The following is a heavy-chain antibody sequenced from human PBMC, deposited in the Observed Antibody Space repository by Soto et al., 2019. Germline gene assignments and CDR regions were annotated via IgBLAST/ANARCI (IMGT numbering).Heavy chain of an antibody. V-gene: IGHV4-4*02. Sequence: SETLSLTCAVSGGSISSSNWWSWVRQPPGKGLEWIGEIYNSGSTNYNPSLKSGVTISVDKSKNQFSLKLSSVTAADTAVYFCARGEEAVAGDDAFDIWGQGKMVTVSS. CDR3: ARGEEAVAGDDAFDI. CDR2: IYNSGST. D-gene: IGHD6-19*01. CDR1: GGSISSSNW. J-gene: IGHJ3*02.